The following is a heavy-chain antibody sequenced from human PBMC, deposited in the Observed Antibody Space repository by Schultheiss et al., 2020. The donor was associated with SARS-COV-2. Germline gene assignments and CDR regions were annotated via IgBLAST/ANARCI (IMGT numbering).Heavy chain of an antibody. J-gene: IGHJ4*02. D-gene: IGHD6-6*01. Sequence: SETLSLTCTVSGGSISSYYWSWIRQPPGKGLEWIGYIYNSGSTNYNPSLKSRVTISVDTSKNQFSLKLSSVTAADTAVYYCARISRSSSSGGLDYWGQGTLVTVSS. V-gene: IGHV4-59*01. CDR1: GGSISSYY. CDR2: IYNSGST. CDR3: ARISRSSSSGGLDY.